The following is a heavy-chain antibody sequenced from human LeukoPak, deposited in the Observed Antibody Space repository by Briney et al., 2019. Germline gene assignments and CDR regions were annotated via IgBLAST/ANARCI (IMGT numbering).Heavy chain of an antibody. V-gene: IGHV6-1*01. D-gene: IGHD3-16*01. Sequence: SQTLSLTCGLSGDSVSSHYAALNWLRQSPSRGLEWLGMIYYRSKWYNDYAVSVKSRIIINPETSKTQFSLQLSSVTPEDTAVYYCAKGSLEGGFDFWGQGILVIVSS. CDR2: IYYRSKWYN. J-gene: IGHJ4*02. CDR3: AKGSLEGGFDF. CDR1: GDSVSSHYAA.